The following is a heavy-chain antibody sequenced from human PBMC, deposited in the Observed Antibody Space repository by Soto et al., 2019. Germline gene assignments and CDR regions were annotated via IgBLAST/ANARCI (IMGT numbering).Heavy chain of an antibody. CDR2: ISGSGGDT. CDR1: GFTFSSYA. Sequence: PGGSLRLSCAASGFTFSSYAMSWVRQAPGKGLEWVSAISGSGGDTDYAHSVKGRFTISRDNSRNTLFLQMNSLRAEDTAVYYCARDYFKYYDSSGYYRSPAYWGQGTLVTVSS. J-gene: IGHJ4*02. CDR3: ARDYFKYYDSSGYYRSPAY. D-gene: IGHD3-22*01. V-gene: IGHV3-23*01.